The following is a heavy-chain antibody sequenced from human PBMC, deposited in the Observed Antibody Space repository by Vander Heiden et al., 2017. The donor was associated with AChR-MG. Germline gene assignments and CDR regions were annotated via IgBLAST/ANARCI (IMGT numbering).Heavy chain of an antibody. Sequence: QVQLHQWGAGLLKPSETLSFTCAVYGGSFSAYYWGWIRPPPRRGIEWIGEIEHRATTNYNPALKSRVTMSVDTSKNQFSLKLTSVTAADTALYYSARSGQLDNYWGQGTLVTVSP. CDR2: IEHRATT. D-gene: IGHD1-1*01. CDR3: ARSGQLDNY. J-gene: IGHJ4*02. CDR1: GGSFSAYY. V-gene: IGHV4-34*01.